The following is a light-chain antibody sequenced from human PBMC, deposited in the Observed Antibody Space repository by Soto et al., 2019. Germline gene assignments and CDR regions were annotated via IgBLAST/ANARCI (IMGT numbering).Light chain of an antibody. CDR3: SSYTSSSTLV. J-gene: IGLJ2*01. Sequence: QSVLTQPASVSGSPGQSITISCTGSSSDDGGHNYVSWYQQHPGKAPKLMIYEVSNRPSGISNRFSGSKSGNTASLTLSGLQAEDEADYYCSSYTSSSTLVFGGGTKLAVL. CDR1: SSDDGGHNY. CDR2: EVS. V-gene: IGLV2-14*01.